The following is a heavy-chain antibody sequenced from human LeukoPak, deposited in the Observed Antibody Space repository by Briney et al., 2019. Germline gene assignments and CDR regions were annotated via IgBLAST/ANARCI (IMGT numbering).Heavy chain of an antibody. CDR1: GYTFTGYY. CDR3: ASWDAPGFDY. V-gene: IGHV1-2*02. Sequence: ASVKVSCKASGYTFTGYYMHWVRQAPGQGLEWMGWINPKNGGRSYAQKFQARVTMTTDTSTNTAYMELSSLRFDDTAVYYCASWDAPGFDYWGRGTLITVSS. J-gene: IGHJ4*02. D-gene: IGHD1-26*01. CDR2: INPKNGGR.